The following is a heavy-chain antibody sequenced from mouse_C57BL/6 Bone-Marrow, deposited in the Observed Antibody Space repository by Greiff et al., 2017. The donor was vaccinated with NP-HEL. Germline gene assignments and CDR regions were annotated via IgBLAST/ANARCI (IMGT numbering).Heavy chain of an antibody. Sequence: EVKLMESGPGLVKPSQSLSLTCSVTGYSITSGYYWNWIRQFPGNKLEWMGYISYDGSNNYNPSLKNRISITRDTSKNQFFLKLNSVTTEDTATYYCAREVTTVVERDWYFDVWGTGTTVTVSS. CDR2: ISYDGSN. CDR3: AREVTTVVERDWYFDV. D-gene: IGHD1-1*01. V-gene: IGHV3-6*01. J-gene: IGHJ1*03. CDR1: GYSITSGYY.